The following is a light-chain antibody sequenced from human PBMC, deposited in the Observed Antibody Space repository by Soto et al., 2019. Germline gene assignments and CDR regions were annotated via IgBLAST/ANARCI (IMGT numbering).Light chain of an antibody. Sequence: QSVLTQPPSASGTPGLRVTISCSGSSSNIGSNYVYWYQQLPGTAPKLLIYNNNLWPSGVPDRFSGSKSGTSASLAISGLRSEDEAEYYCSAWDDSLSAVVFGGGTKLTVL. CDR3: SAWDDSLSAVV. CDR2: NNN. CDR1: SSNIGSNY. V-gene: IGLV1-47*02. J-gene: IGLJ2*01.